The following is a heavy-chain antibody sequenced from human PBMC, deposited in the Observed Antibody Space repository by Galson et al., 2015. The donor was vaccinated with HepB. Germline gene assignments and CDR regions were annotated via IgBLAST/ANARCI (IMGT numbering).Heavy chain of an antibody. D-gene: IGHD2-2*01. V-gene: IGHV3-23*01. Sequence: SLRLSCAASGFTFSSYAMSWVRQAPGKGLEWVSAISGSGGSTYYADSVKGRFTISRDNSKNTLYLQMNSLRAEDTAVYYCAKDRACSLRRSTSCSDAFDIWGQGTMVTVSS. CDR1: GFTFSSYA. J-gene: IGHJ3*02. CDR2: ISGSGGST. CDR3: AKDRACSLRRSTSCSDAFDI.